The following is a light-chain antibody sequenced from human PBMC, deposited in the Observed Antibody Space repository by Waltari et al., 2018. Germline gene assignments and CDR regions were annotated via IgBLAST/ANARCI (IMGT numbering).Light chain of an antibody. J-gene: IGKJ1*01. Sequence: EIVMTQSPATLSVSQGERPTFSCRASQSVSSNLAWYQQKPGQAPRLLIYCASTRATGIPARFSGSGSGTEFTLTISSLQSEDFAVYYCQQYNNWPLAFGQGTKVEIK. CDR2: CAS. V-gene: IGKV3-15*01. CDR1: QSVSSN. CDR3: QQYNNWPLA.